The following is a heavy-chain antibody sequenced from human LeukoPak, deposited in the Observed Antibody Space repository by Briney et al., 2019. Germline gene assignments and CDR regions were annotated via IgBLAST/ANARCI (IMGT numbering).Heavy chain of an antibody. CDR3: ASWTYYYGSGSQSPHDY. CDR1: GFTVSSNY. CDR2: IYSGGST. V-gene: IGHV3-66*01. J-gene: IGHJ4*02. Sequence: PGGSLRLSCAASGFTVSSNYMSWVRQAPGKGLEWVSVIYSGGSTYYADSVKGRFTISRDNSKNTLYLQMNSLRAEDTAVYYCASWTYYYGSGSQSPHDYWGQGTLVTVSS. D-gene: IGHD3-10*01.